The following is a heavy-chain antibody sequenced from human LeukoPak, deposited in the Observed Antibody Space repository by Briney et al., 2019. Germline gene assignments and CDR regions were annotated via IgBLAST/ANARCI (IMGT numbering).Heavy chain of an antibody. CDR3: ARTKYCSSTSCSVPY. J-gene: IGHJ4*02. Sequence: ASVTLSFTSSGYTFTIYGISWVRQAPGQGHELKGLISAYNGHTNYAQKLQGRVTMTTDTSTSTAYMELRSLRSDDTAVYYCARTKYCSSTSCSVPYGGQGTLVTVSA. CDR2: ISAYNGHT. CDR1: GYTFTIYG. D-gene: IGHD2-2*01. V-gene: IGHV1-18*01.